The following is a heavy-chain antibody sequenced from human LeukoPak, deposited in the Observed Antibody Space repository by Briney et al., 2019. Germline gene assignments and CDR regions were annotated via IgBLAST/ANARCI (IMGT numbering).Heavy chain of an antibody. V-gene: IGHV3-21*01. CDR2: ISSSSSYM. J-gene: IGHJ4*02. D-gene: IGHD3-10*01. Sequence: GLSLRLSCAASGFTFNSYSMNWVRQAQGKGLEWVSSISSSSSYMYYADSVRGRFTISRDNAKDSLYLQMKSLRAEDTAVYYCARSSMVRGVMDFYYFDYWGQGTLVTVSS. CDR1: GFTFNSYS. CDR3: ARSSMVRGVMDFYYFDY.